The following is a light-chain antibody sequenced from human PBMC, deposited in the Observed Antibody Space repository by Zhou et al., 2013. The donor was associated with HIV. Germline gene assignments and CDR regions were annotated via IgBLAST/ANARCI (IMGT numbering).Light chain of an antibody. J-gene: IGKJ3*01. CDR3: QQSYTSLVT. CDR1: QNIDTY. Sequence: DIQMAQSPSSLSASVGDRVTITCRASQNIDTYLNWYQQKPGKAPNLLIYAASNLQSGVPSRFRGSGAGTDFTLTISSLQPEDFATYYCQQSYTSLVTFGPGTTVHI. CDR2: AAS. V-gene: IGKV1-39*01.